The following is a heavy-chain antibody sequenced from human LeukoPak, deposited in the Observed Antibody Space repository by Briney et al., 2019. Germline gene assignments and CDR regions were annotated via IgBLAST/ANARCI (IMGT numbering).Heavy chain of an antibody. J-gene: IGHJ4*02. D-gene: IGHD4-23*01. CDR1: GFTFSSYA. CDR2: ISGSGGST. V-gene: IGHV3-23*01. Sequence: GGSLRLSCAASGFTFSSYAMSWVRQAPGKGLEWVSAISGSGGSTYYADSVKGPFTISRDNSKNTLYLQMNSLRAEDTAVYYCAKGYDGGNYLLFDYWGQGTLVTVSS. CDR3: AKGYDGGNYLLFDY.